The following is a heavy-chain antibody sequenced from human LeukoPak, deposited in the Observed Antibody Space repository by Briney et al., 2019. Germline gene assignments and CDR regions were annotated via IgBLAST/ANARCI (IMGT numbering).Heavy chain of an antibody. V-gene: IGHV3-48*03. Sequence: GGSLRLSCAASGFTFSSYEMNWVRQAPGKGLEWVSYISSSGSTIYYADSVKGRFTISRDNAKNSLYVQMNSLRAEDTAVYYCARADDILTGYPDYSGQGTLVTVSS. J-gene: IGHJ4*02. CDR1: GFTFSSYE. CDR2: ISSSGSTI. D-gene: IGHD3-9*01. CDR3: ARADDILTGYPDY.